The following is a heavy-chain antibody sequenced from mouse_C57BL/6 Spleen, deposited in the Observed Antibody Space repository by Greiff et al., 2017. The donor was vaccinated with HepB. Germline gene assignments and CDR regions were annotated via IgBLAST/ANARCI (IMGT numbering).Heavy chain of an antibody. CDR3: ARHEDQGGLRPYYFDY. CDR2: FYPGSGSI. J-gene: IGHJ2*01. Sequence: QVQLQQSGAELVKPGASVKLSCKASGYTFTEYTIHWVKQRSGQGLEWIGWFYPGSGSIKYNEKFKDKATLTADKSSSTVYMELSRLTSEDSAVYFCARHEDQGGLRPYYFDYWGQGTTLTVSS. D-gene: IGHD2-4*01. V-gene: IGHV1-62-2*01. CDR1: GYTFTEYT.